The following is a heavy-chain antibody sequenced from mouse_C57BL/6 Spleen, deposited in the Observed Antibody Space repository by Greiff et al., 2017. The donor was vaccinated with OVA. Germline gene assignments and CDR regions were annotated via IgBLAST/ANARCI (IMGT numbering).Heavy chain of an antibody. CDR2: IDPSDSYT. Sequence: QVQLQQPGAELVMPGASVKLSCKASGYTFTSYWMHWVKQRPGQGLEWIGEIDPSDSYTNYNQKFKGKSTLTVDKSSSTAYMQLSSLTSEDSAVYYCARSDYGNCVDYWGQGTTLTVSS. J-gene: IGHJ2*01. D-gene: IGHD2-1*01. CDR3: ARSDYGNCVDY. V-gene: IGHV1-69*01. CDR1: GYTFTSYW.